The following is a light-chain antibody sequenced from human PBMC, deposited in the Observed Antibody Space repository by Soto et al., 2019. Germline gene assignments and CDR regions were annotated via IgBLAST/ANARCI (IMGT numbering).Light chain of an antibody. CDR2: DVS. V-gene: IGLV2-14*01. J-gene: IGLJ1*01. CDR3: TSYTSSSTPYV. Sequence: ALTHPASVSCSPGQSITISCAGTSSDVGAYTYVSWYQQHPGKAPKLMIYDVSNRPSGVSNRFSGSKSGNTASLTISGLQAEDEADYYCTSYTSSSTPYVFGGGTKVTV. CDR1: SSDVGAYTY.